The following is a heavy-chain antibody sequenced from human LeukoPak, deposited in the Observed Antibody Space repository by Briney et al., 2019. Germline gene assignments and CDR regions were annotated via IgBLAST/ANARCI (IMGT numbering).Heavy chain of an antibody. J-gene: IGHJ3*02. CDR2: ISSSSSYI. Sequence: GGSLRPSCAASGFTFSSYSMNWVRQAPGKGLEWVSSISSSSSYIYYADSVKGRFTISRDNAKNSLYLQMNSLRAEDTAVYYCARDEGLVVTATVDAFDIWGQGTMVTVSS. D-gene: IGHD2-21*02. CDR1: GFTFSSYS. V-gene: IGHV3-21*01. CDR3: ARDEGLVVTATVDAFDI.